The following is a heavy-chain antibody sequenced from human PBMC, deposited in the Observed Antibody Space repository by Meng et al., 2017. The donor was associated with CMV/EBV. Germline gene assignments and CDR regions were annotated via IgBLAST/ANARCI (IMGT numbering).Heavy chain of an antibody. J-gene: IGHJ6*02. D-gene: IGHD4-17*01. CDR3: ARDVGGDYRNDYYYYYGMDV. CDR1: GGSISSGDYY. V-gene: IGHV4-30-4*08. Sequence: LRLSCTVSGGSISSGDYYWSWIRQPPGKGLEWIGYIYYSGSTYYNPSLKSRVTISVDTSKNQFSLKLSSVTAADTAVYYCARDVGGDYRNDYYYYYGMDVWGQGTTVTAP. CDR2: IYYSGST.